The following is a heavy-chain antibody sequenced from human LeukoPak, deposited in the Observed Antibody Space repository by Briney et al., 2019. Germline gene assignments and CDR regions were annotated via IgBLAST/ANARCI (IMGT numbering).Heavy chain of an antibody. CDR1: GFIFSGAW. D-gene: IGHD4-17*01. CDR3: MTLYVDYAR. V-gene: IGHV3-15*01. J-gene: IGHJ4*02. CDR2: IKSKNNGGTT. Sequence: GSLRLSCAASGFIFSGAWLSWVRQAPGKGLEWVGRIKSKNNGGTTDYAAPVNGRFSISRDDSKNTLYLQMRSLKTEDTGVYYCMTLYVDYARWGQGTLVTVSS.